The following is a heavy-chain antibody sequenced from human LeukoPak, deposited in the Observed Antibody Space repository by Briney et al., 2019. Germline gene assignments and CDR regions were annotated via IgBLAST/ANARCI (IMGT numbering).Heavy chain of an antibody. CDR1: GDSIITYY. V-gene: IGHV4-59*08. Sequence: SETLSLTCTVSGDSIITYYWSWIRQPPGEGLEWIGYMYYGGSTNYNPSLKSRVTISVDKSRNQFSLTLSSVTAADTAVYYCARHSRGYDSEFGYWGQGTLVTVSS. D-gene: IGHD5-12*01. J-gene: IGHJ4*02. CDR3: ARHSRGYDSEFGY. CDR2: MYYGGST.